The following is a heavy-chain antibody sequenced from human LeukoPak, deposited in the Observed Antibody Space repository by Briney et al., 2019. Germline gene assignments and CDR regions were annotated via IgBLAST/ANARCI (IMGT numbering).Heavy chain of an antibody. CDR1: GYSFTSYW. J-gene: IGHJ4*02. CDR3: ARQSYYDILTGYGAPFDY. V-gene: IGHV5-51*01. D-gene: IGHD3-9*01. Sequence: GESLKISCKGSGYSFTSYWFGWVGQMPGKGLEWMGIIYPGESDTRYSPSFQGQVTISADKSISTAYLQWSSLKASDTAMYYCARQSYYDILTGYGAPFDYWGQGTLVTVSS. CDR2: IYPGESDT.